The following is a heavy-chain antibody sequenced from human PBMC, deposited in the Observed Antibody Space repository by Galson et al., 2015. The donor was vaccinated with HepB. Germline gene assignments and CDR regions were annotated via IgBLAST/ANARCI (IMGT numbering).Heavy chain of an antibody. CDR1: GYSFTSYW. D-gene: IGHD1-14*01. J-gene: IGHJ1*01. CDR2: IYPGDSDI. Sequence: QSGAEVKKPGESLKISCKGSGYSFTSYWIGWVRQMPGKGLELMGIIYPGDSDIRYSPSFQGQVTISADESISTAYLQWSILKASDTAMYYCARPPWSHNIEYFQHWGQGTLVTVSS. V-gene: IGHV5-51*03. CDR3: ARPPWSHNIEYFQH.